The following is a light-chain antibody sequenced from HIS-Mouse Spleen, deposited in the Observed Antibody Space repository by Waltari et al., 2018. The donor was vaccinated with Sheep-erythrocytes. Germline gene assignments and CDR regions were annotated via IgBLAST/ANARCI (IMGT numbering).Light chain of an antibody. CDR1: SSDVGGYHY. J-gene: IGLJ1*01. CDR2: DVS. V-gene: IGLV2-11*01. CDR3: CSYAGSYNHV. Sequence: QSALTQPRSVSGSPGQSVTISCTGTSSDVGGYHYSPWDQQPPGKAPKRLIDDVSKRPSGVPDRFSGSKSGNTASLTISGLQAEDEADYYCCSYAGSYNHVFATGTKVAVL.